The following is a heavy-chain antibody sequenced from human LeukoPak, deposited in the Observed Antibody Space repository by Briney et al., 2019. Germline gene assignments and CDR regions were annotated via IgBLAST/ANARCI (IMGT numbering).Heavy chain of an antibody. CDR1: VGSISSYY. Sequence: PSETLSLTCTVSVGSISSYYWSCIRRPPGKGLEWIGYISYSGSTNYNPSLKSRVTISVDTSKNQFSLKLSSVTAADTAVYYCARGGVPSYDFWSAASWFDPWGQGTLVTVSS. CDR2: ISYSGST. V-gene: IGHV4-59*01. CDR3: ARGGVPSYDFWSAASWFDP. J-gene: IGHJ5*02. D-gene: IGHD3-3*01.